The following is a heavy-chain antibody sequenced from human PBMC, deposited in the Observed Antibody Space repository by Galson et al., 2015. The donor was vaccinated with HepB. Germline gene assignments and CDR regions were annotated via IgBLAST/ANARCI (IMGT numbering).Heavy chain of an antibody. D-gene: IGHD3-22*01. V-gene: IGHV3-30-3*01. CDR3: AREIYYDSSGFDY. CDR1: GFTFSSYA. Sequence: SLRLSCAASGFTFSSYAMHWVRQAPGKGLEWVAVISYDGSNKYYADSVKGRFTIYRDNSKNTLYLQMNSLRAEDTAVYYCAREIYYDSSGFDYWGQGTLVTVSS. J-gene: IGHJ4*02. CDR2: ISYDGSNK.